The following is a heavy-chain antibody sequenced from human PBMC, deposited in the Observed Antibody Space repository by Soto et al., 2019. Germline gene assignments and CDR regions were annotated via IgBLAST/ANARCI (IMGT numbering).Heavy chain of an antibody. CDR1: GGSIISYY. CDR3: ARARIGTTDYFDY. CDR2: IYYSGST. Sequence: PSETLSLTCTVPGGSIISYYWSWIRQPPGKGLEWIGYIYYSGSTNYNPSLKSRVTISVDTSKNQFSLKLSSVTAADTAVYYCARARIGTTDYFDYWGQGTLVTVSS. D-gene: IGHD4-17*01. V-gene: IGHV4-59*01. J-gene: IGHJ4*02.